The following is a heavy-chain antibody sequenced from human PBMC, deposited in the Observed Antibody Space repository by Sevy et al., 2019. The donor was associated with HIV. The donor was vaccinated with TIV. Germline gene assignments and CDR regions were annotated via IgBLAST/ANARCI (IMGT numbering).Heavy chain of an antibody. CDR1: GDSVSSNSAA. D-gene: IGHD3-10*01. CDR2: TYYRSKWYN. V-gene: IGHV6-1*01. J-gene: IGHJ5*02. CDR3: ARGRNVLLWFGQFDP. Sequence: SQTLSLTCAISGDSVSSNSAAWNWIRQSPSRGLEWLGRTYYRSKWYNDYAVSVKSRITINPDTSKNQFSLRLNSVTPEYTAVYYCARGRNVLLWFGQFDPWGQGTLVTVSS.